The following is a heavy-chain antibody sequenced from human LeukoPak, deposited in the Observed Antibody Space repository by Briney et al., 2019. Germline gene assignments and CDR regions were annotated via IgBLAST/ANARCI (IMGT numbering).Heavy chain of an antibody. CDR1: GYTFTSYG. CDR2: ISAYNGNT. D-gene: IGHD3-3*01. V-gene: IGHV1-18*01. Sequence: GASVKVSCKASGYTFTSYGISWVRQAPGQGLEWMGWISAYNGNTNYAQKLQGRVTMPADTSPSTAYMELRSLRSDDTAVYYCARSLGNDFWSGPRWFDPWGQGTLVTVSS. J-gene: IGHJ5*02. CDR3: ARSLGNDFWSGPRWFDP.